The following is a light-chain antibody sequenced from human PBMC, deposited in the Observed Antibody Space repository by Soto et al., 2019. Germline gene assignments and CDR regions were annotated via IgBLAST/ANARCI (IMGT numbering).Light chain of an antibody. CDR2: WAS. CDR3: QQYFGTPLT. Sequence: DIVMTQSPDSVAVSLGERATINCKSSQSLFSRSNGKNFLAWYQQKPGQPPKLLVYWASTRQSGVPDRFSASGSGTNFVLTISSLQAEDVAVYYCQQYFGTPLTFGGGTKVAIK. V-gene: IGKV4-1*01. J-gene: IGKJ4*01. CDR1: QSLFSRSNGKNF.